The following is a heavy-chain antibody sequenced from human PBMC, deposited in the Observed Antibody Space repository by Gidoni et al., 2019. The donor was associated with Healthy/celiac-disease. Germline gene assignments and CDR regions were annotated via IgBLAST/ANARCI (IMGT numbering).Heavy chain of an antibody. J-gene: IGHJ5*02. CDR2: ISAYNGNT. CDR3: ARYYSSSSGGWFDP. V-gene: IGHV1-18*01. CDR1: GSTFTSYG. D-gene: IGHD6-6*01. Sequence: QVQLVQTGAEVKKPGDSVKVSCKASGSTFTSYGIIWVRQAPGQGLEWMGWISAYNGNTNYAQKLQGRVTMTTDTSTNTAYMELRSLRSDDTAVYYCARYYSSSSGGWFDPWGQGTLVTVSS.